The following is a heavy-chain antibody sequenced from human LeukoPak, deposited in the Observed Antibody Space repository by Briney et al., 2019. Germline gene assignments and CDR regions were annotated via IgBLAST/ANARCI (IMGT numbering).Heavy chain of an antibody. J-gene: IGHJ4*02. CDR3: ARGWADYGDLFFDY. V-gene: IGHV3-53*01. CDR2: IYSGGST. D-gene: IGHD4-17*01. Sequence: LGGSLRLSCAASGFTVSSNYMSWVRQAPGKGLEWVSVIYSGGSTYYADSVKGRFTISRDNSKNTLYLQMNSLRAEDTAVYYCARGWADYGDLFFDYWGQGTLVTVSS. CDR1: GFTVSSNY.